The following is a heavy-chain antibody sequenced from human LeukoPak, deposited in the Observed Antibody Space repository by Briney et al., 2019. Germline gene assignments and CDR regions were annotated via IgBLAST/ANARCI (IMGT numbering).Heavy chain of an antibody. J-gene: IGHJ4*02. Sequence: NPSETLSLTCTVSGVSISGGSFYWGWIRQPPGKGLEWIGSMFYRGSTYYNPSLKSRVTISVDTSKNQFSLKLSSVTASDTAIFYCARQGGWGGAASLIEYWGQGTLVTVSS. V-gene: IGHV4-39*01. D-gene: IGHD1-26*01. CDR1: GVSISGGSFY. CDR2: MFYRGST. CDR3: ARQGGWGGAASLIEY.